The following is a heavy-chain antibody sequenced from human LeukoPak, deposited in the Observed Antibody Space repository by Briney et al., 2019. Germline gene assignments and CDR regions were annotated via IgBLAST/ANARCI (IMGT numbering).Heavy chain of an antibody. CDR2: IYYSGST. Sequence: PSETLSLNCTVSGGSISSYCWSWIRQPPGKGLEWIGYIYYSGSTNYNPSLKSRVTISVDTSKNQFSLKLSSVTAADTAVYYCARHNFDFWSGLLYGMDVWGQGTTVTVSS. J-gene: IGHJ6*02. D-gene: IGHD3-3*01. CDR3: ARHNFDFWSGLLYGMDV. V-gene: IGHV4-59*08. CDR1: GGSISSYC.